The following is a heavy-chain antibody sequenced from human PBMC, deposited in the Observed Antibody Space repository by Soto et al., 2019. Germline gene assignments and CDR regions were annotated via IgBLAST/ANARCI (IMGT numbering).Heavy chain of an antibody. CDR1: GFTFSNYG. D-gene: IGHD3-10*01. CDR2: IWYDGSNK. Sequence: QVQLVESGGGVVQPGRSLRLSCAASGFTFSNYGMHWVRQAPGKGLEWVAVIWYDGSNKYSVDSVKGRFTISRDNSKNTLYLQMNSLRAEDTAVYSCARDGHGSGSYYTYWGQGTLVTVSS. CDR3: ARDGHGSGSYYTY. V-gene: IGHV3-33*01. J-gene: IGHJ4*02.